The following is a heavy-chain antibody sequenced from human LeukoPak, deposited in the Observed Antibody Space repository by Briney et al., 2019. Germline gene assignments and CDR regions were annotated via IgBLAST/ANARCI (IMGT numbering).Heavy chain of an antibody. CDR2: IYTSGST. CDR3: XXXXXXXRYYYDSSGYEAYMDV. Sequence: SQTLSLTCTVSGGSISSGSYYWSWIRQPAGKGLEWIGRIYTSGSTNYNPSLKSRVTISVDTSKNQFSLKLSSVTAADTAVYXXXXXXXXXRYYYDSSGYEAYMDVWGKGTTVTISS. J-gene: IGHJ6*03. D-gene: IGHD3-22*01. CDR1: GGSISSGSYY. V-gene: IGHV4-61*02.